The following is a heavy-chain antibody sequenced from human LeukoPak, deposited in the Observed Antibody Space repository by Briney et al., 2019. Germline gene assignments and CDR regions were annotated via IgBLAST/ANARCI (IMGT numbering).Heavy chain of an antibody. CDR3: ARLSFTMIVVVDDY. J-gene: IGHJ4*02. CDR1: GYTFTGYF. D-gene: IGHD3-22*01. V-gene: IGHV1-2*02. CDR2: INPNSGGT. Sequence: GASVKVSCKASGYTFTGYFMHWVRQAPGQGLEWMGWINPNSGGTNYAQKFQGRVTMTRDTSISTAYMELSSLGSDDTAVYYCARLSFTMIVVVDDYWGQGTLVTVSS.